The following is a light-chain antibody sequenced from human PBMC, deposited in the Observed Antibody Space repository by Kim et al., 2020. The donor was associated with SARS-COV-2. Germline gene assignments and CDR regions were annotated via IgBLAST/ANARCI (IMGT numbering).Light chain of an antibody. J-gene: IGLJ2*01. V-gene: IGLV1-40*01. CDR1: SSNIGAGYD. CDR3: QSYASSLSVVVV. Sequence: QSVLTQPPSVSGAPGQRVTISCTGSSSNIGAGYDVHWYQQLPGTAPKLLIYGNNNRPSGVPDRFSGSKSGTSASLAITGLQAEDEADYYCQSYASSLSVVVVFGGGTQLTVL. CDR2: GNN.